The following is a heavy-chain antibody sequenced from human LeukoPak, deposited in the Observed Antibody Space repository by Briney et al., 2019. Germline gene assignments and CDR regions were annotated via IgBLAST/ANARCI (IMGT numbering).Heavy chain of an antibody. CDR1: GYTFTQNY. J-gene: IGHJ4*02. Sequence: ASVKVSCTASGYTFTQNYIHWVPQAPGQGLEWMGIINPAGGSTGYAQKFQGRVTMTRDTSTSTVYMELSSLRSEDTAVYYCARYNGDLTGGFDYWGQGTLVTVSS. V-gene: IGHV1-46*01. CDR2: INPAGGST. CDR3: ARYNGDLTGGFDY. D-gene: IGHD4-17*01.